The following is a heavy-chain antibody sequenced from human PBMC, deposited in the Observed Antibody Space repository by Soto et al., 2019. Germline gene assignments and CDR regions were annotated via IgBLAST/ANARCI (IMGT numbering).Heavy chain of an antibody. CDR2: IIPIFGTA. V-gene: IGHV1-69*01. D-gene: IGHD6-6*01. J-gene: IGHJ5*02. CDR1: GGTFSSYA. Sequence: QVQLVQSGAEVKKPGSSVKVSCKASGGTFSSYAISWVRQAPGQGLEWMGGIIPIFGTANYAQKFQGRVTITADESTSTAYMELSRLRSEDTAVYYCARDGDPVEQLVPYNWFDPWGQGTLVTVSS. CDR3: ARDGDPVEQLVPYNWFDP.